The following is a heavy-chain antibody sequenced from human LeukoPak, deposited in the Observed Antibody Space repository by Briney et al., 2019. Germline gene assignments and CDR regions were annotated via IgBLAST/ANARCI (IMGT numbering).Heavy chain of an antibody. CDR2: IKLDGSEK. CDR3: AKDRGRGAGQLVRDRRAFDI. Sequence: PGGSLRLSCVASGFTFGKYWMSWVRQAPGKGLEWVANIKLDGSEKNYVDSVKGRFTISRDNTKNSLYLQMNSLRAEDTAVFYCAKDRGRGAGQLVRDRRAFDIWGQGTMVTVSS. D-gene: IGHD6-6*01. J-gene: IGHJ3*02. V-gene: IGHV3-7*03. CDR1: GFTFGKYW.